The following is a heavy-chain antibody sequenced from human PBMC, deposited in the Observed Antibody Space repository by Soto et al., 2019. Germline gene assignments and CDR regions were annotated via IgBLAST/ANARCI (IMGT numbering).Heavy chain of an antibody. CDR3: ANANQLGEPAYYYYYGMDV. D-gene: IGHD2-2*01. J-gene: IGHJ6*02. Sequence: GGSLRLSCADSGFTFSSYGMHWVRQAPGKGLEWVAVISYDGSNKYYADSVKGRFTISRDNSKNTLYLQMNSLRAEDTAVYYCANANQLGEPAYYYYYGMDVWGQGTTVTVSS. CDR1: GFTFSSYG. CDR2: ISYDGSNK. V-gene: IGHV3-30*18.